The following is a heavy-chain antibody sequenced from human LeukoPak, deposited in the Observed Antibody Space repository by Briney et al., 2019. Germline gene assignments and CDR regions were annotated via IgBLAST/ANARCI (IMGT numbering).Heavy chain of an antibody. D-gene: IGHD1-26*01. J-gene: IGHJ3*02. Sequence: GGSLRLSCAASGFTFSSYSMNWARQAPGKGLEWVSSISSSSSYIYYADSVKGRFTISRDNAKNSLYLQMNSLGAEDTAVYYCARDRVGASLDIWGQGTMVTVSS. CDR1: GFTFSSYS. CDR3: ARDRVGASLDI. V-gene: IGHV3-21*01. CDR2: ISSSSSYI.